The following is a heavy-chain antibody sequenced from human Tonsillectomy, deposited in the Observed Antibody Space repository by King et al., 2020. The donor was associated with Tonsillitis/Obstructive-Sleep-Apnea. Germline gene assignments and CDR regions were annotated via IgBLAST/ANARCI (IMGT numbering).Heavy chain of an antibody. CDR2: ISAYNGNT. D-gene: IGHD3-10*01. CDR1: GYTFTSYG. J-gene: IGHJ6*02. V-gene: IGHV1-18*01. Sequence: VQLVESGAEVKKPGASVKVSCKASGYTFTSYGISWVRQAPGQGLEWMGWISAYNGNTNYAQKLQGRVTMTTDTSTSTAYMELRSLRSDDTAVYYCARDPVLNLWFGELQVHSGYYYGMDVWGQGTTVTVSS. CDR3: ARDPVLNLWFGELQVHSGYYYGMDV.